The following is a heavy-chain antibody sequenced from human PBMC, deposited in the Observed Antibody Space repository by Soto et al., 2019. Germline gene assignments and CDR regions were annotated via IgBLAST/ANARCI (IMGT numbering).Heavy chain of an antibody. V-gene: IGHV3-7*01. CDR1: GFAFSNYW. J-gene: IGHJ2*01. CDR3: ARDSNDYGDYGWYFDL. D-gene: IGHD4-17*01. CDR2: IKQDGSDK. Sequence: EVQLVESGGGLVQPGGSLRLSCAASGFAFSNYWMSWVRQAPGKGLEWMADIKQDGSDKNYVDSVKGRFTISRDNAANSLFLQINNLRPEDTAVYYCARDSNDYGDYGWYFDLWGRGTLGTVSS.